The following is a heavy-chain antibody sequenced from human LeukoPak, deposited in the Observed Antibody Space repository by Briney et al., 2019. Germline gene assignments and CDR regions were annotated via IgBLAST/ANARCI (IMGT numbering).Heavy chain of an antibody. J-gene: IGHJ4*02. CDR1: GGTFIIYA. D-gene: IGHD1-26*01. Sequence: SVTVSFKASGGTFIIYAISWVRQAPGQGGEWMGGIIPIFGTANYAQKFQGRVTITADESTSTAYMELSSLRSEDTAVYYCARCQSSGSYYDLDYWGQGTLVTVSS. CDR2: IIPIFGTA. V-gene: IGHV1-69*13. CDR3: ARCQSSGSYYDLDY.